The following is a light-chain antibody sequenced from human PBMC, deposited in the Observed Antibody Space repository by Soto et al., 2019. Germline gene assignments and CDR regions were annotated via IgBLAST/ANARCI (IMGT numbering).Light chain of an antibody. Sequence: EIVLTQSPGTLSLSPGERATLSCRASQSVSSSYLAWYQQKPGQAPRLLIYGASSRAPGIPDRFSGSSSVTHFTLTISRLEPEDFAVNYCHQYGSSPRFTFGPGTKVDIK. J-gene: IGKJ3*01. CDR3: HQYGSSPRFT. CDR2: GAS. V-gene: IGKV3-20*01. CDR1: QSVSSSY.